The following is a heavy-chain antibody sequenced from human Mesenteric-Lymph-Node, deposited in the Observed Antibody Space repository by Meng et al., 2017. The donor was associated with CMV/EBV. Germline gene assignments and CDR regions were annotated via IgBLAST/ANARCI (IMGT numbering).Heavy chain of an antibody. J-gene: IGHJ4*02. CDR2: ISSSASTI. CDR3: ARGGDDFWSGYFN. Sequence: GESLKISCAASGFSFGGYYMNWIRQAPGKGLEWISYISSSASTIYYADSVKGRFTISRDNAKNSLYLQMNSLRAEDTAVYYCARGGDDFWSGYFNWGQGTLVTVSS. CDR1: GFSFGGYY. D-gene: IGHD3-3*01. V-gene: IGHV3-11*04.